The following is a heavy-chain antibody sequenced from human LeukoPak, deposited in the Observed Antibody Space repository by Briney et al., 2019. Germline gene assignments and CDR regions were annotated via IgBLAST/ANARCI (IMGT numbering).Heavy chain of an antibody. CDR3: ARDSGRREDY. V-gene: IGHV3-7*01. CDR1: EFIVSINY. D-gene: IGHD1-26*01. J-gene: IGHJ4*02. CDR2: INQDGSGK. Sequence: PGGSLRLSCAASEFIVSINYMTWVRQAPGKGLAWVANINQDGSGKYYVDSVKGRFTISRDNAKNSLYLQMNSLRAEDTAVYYCARDSGRREDYWGQGTLVTVSS.